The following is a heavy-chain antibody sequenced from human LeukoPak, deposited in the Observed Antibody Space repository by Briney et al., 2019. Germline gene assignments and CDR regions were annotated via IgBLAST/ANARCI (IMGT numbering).Heavy chain of an antibody. CDR2: IGTSSTTI. D-gene: IGHD6-25*01. Sequence: GGSLRLSCAASGFTFSSYTMNWVRQPPGKGLEWVSNIGTSSTTIYYADSVKGRFTISRDSAKNSLYLQMNSLRADDTAVYYCARFAAGGSYYYYMDVWGKGTTVTVSS. V-gene: IGHV3-48*01. CDR1: GFTFSSYT. CDR3: ARFAAGGSYYYYMDV. J-gene: IGHJ6*03.